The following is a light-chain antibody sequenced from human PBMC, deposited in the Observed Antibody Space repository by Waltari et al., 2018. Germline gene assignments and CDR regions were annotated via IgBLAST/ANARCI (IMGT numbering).Light chain of an antibody. V-gene: IGLV3-10*01. CDR3: YSTDSSGNGV. J-gene: IGLJ3*02. CDR1: TLPKKY. Sequence: SYELTQPPSVSVSPGQTARITCPGDTLPKKYAYWYQQKSGQAPLLGIYEDSQRPSGIPERLSGSSSGTMATLTISGAQVEDEADYYCYSTDSSGNGVFGGGTKLTVL. CDR2: EDS.